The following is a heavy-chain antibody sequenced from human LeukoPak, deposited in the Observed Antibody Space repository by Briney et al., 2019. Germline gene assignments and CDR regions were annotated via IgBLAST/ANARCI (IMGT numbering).Heavy chain of an antibody. Sequence: ASVKVSCKASGYTFTGYYMHWVRQAPGQGLEWMGRINPNSGGTNYAQKFQGRVTMTRDTSISTAYMELSRLRSDDTAVYYCARAGYSSSWHYYYYYMDVWGQGILVTVSS. CDR2: INPNSGGT. CDR1: GYTFTGYY. J-gene: IGHJ6*03. D-gene: IGHD6-13*01. CDR3: ARAGYSSSWHYYYYYMDV. V-gene: IGHV1-2*06.